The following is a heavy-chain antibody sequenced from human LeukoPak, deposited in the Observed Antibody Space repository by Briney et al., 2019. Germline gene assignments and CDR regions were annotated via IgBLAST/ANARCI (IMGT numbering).Heavy chain of an antibody. J-gene: IGHJ5*02. Sequence: KPSETLSLTCAVYGGSFSGYYWSWIRQPPGKGLEWIGEINHSGSTNYNPSLKSRVTISVDTSKNQFSLKLSSVTAADTAVYYCARERGGRSSWYWFDPWGQGTLVTVSS. CDR3: ARERGGRSSWYWFDP. CDR1: GGSFSGYY. V-gene: IGHV4-34*01. D-gene: IGHD6-13*01. CDR2: INHSGST.